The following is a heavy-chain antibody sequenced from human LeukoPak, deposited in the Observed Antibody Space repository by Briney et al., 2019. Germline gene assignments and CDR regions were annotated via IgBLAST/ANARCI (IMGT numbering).Heavy chain of an antibody. J-gene: IGHJ6*03. D-gene: IGHD2-2*01. Sequence: SAGSLRLSCAASGFTFSSYAMSWVRQAPGKGLEWVSAISGSGGSTYYADSVKGRFTISRDNSKNTLYLQMNSLRAEDTAVYYCAKDGQVVPAAMDYYYYHMDVWGKGTTVTVSS. CDR2: ISGSGGST. CDR3: AKDGQVVPAAMDYYYYHMDV. CDR1: GFTFSSYA. V-gene: IGHV3-23*01.